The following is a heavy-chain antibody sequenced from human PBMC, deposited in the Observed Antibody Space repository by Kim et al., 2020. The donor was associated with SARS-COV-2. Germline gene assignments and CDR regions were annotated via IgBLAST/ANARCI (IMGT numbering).Heavy chain of an antibody. J-gene: IGHJ4*02. V-gene: IGHV4-34*01. CDR3: ARGPFDFWSGYHYYFDY. Sequence: LKSRVTISVDTSKNQFSLKLSSVTAADTAVYYCARGPFDFWSGYHYYFDYWGQGTLVTVSS. D-gene: IGHD3-3*01.